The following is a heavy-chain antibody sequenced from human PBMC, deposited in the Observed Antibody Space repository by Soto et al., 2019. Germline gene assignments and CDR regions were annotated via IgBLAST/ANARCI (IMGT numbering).Heavy chain of an antibody. J-gene: IGHJ4*02. CDR2: IRSEGYSFAT. Sequence: GGSLRLSCAASGFSFSGSAMHWARLVSGKGLEWVGRIRSEGYSFATAYAASMKGRFTISRDDSKNTAYLQMNSLKTEDTAVYYCARGYCSSTSCYLDYWGQGTQVTVSS. V-gene: IGHV3-73*01. D-gene: IGHD2-2*01. CDR1: GFSFSGSA. CDR3: ARGYCSSTSCYLDY.